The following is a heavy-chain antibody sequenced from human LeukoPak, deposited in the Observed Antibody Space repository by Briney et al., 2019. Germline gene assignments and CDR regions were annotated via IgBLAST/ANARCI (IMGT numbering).Heavy chain of an antibody. J-gene: IGHJ4*02. CDR2: ISSSSSYI. D-gene: IGHD3-10*01. CDR1: GFTFSTYN. Sequence: GGSLRLSCAASGFTFSTYNINWVRQAPGKGLEWVSCISSSSSYIYYADSVKGRFTISRDNAKNSLYLQMNSLRAEDTAVYYCASLWFGGYWGQGTLVTVSS. V-gene: IGHV3-21*01. CDR3: ASLWFGGY.